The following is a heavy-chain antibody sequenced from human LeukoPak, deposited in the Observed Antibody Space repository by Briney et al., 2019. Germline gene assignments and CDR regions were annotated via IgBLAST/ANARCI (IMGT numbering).Heavy chain of an antibody. CDR1: GFTFSSYS. V-gene: IGHV3-48*01. Sequence: GGSLRLSCAASGFTFSSYSMNWVRQAPGKGLEWVSYISSSSSTIYYADFVKGRFTISRDNAKNSLYLQMNSLRAEDTAVYYCASGNQLTPFDYWGQGTLVTVSS. CDR2: ISSSSSTI. J-gene: IGHJ4*02. CDR3: ASGNQLTPFDY. D-gene: IGHD1-14*01.